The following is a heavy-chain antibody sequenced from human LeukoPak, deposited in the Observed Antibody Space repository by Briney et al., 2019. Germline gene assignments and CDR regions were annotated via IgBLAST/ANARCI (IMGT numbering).Heavy chain of an antibody. V-gene: IGHV3-23*01. CDR3: ANYFWSGFPNWFDP. D-gene: IGHD3-3*01. Sequence: GGSLRLSCATSGFSFSTYVMSWVRQAPGKGLEWVSAISGSGGSTYYADSVKGRFTISRDNSKNTLYLQMNSLRAEDTAVYYCANYFWSGFPNWFDPWGQGTLVTVSS. CDR1: GFSFSTYV. J-gene: IGHJ5*02. CDR2: ISGSGGST.